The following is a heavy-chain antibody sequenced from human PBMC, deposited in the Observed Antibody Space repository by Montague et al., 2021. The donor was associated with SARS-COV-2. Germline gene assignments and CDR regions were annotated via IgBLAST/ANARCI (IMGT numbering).Heavy chain of an antibody. J-gene: IGHJ6*02. Sequence: TLSLTCTVSGGSISSGGYYWSWVCQPPGKGLDWIGYIFYRGGTYYNPSLKSRVSMSVDTSKIQFSLSLTSVTAADTAVYYCARANYYVMTSKAYAMDVWGQGTTVTVSS. CDR3: ARANYYVMTSKAYAMDV. CDR2: IFYRGGT. D-gene: IGHD3-16*01. V-gene: IGHV4-31*03. CDR1: GGSISSGGYY.